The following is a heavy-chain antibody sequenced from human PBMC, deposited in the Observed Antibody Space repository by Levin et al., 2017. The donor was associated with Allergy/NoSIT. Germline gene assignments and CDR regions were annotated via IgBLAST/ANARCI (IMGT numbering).Heavy chain of an antibody. CDR1: GDSLSGYY. CDR3: ARQISRWTMGHSYFDY. J-gene: IGHJ4*02. Sequence: PSETLSLTCTVSGDSLSGYYWGWIRQPPGKGLECIGYMYSSGDTYYNPSLTGRVTISGDTSKNQFSLRLSSVTTADTAVYYCARQISRWTMGHSYFDYWGRGSLVTVSS. V-gene: IGHV4-4*09. CDR2: MYSSGDT. D-gene: IGHD4/OR15-4a*01.